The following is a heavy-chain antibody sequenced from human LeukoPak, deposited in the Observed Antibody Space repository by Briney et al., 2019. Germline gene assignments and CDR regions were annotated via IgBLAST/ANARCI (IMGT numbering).Heavy chain of an antibody. CDR3: ARDGVHYGSGAGPYGMDV. Sequence: GASVKVSCKASGYTFTGYYMHWVRQAPGQGLEWMGWINPNSGGTNYAQKFQGWVTMTRDTSISTAYMELSRLRSDDTAVYYCARDGVHYGSGAGPYGMDVWGQGTTVTVSS. CDR2: INPNSGGT. J-gene: IGHJ6*02. V-gene: IGHV1-2*04. CDR1: GYTFTGYY. D-gene: IGHD3-10*01.